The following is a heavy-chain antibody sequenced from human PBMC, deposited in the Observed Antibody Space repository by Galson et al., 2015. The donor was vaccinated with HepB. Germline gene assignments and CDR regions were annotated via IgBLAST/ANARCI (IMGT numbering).Heavy chain of an antibody. Sequence: SLRLSCAAPGFTFSSYAMHWVRQAPGKGLEWVAVISYDGSNKYYADSVKGRFTISRDNSKNTLYLQMNSLRAEDTAVYYCARDSPMVRGVFDYWGQGTLVTVSS. J-gene: IGHJ4*02. CDR2: ISYDGSNK. V-gene: IGHV3-30*04. CDR1: GFTFSSYA. CDR3: ARDSPMVRGVFDY. D-gene: IGHD3-10*01.